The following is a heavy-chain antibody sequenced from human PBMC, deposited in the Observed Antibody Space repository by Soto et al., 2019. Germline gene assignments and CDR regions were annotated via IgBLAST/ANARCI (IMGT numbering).Heavy chain of an antibody. Sequence: GGSLRLSCAASGFTVSSNYMSWVRQAPGKGLEWVSVIYSGGSTYYADSVKGRFTISRDNSKNTLYLQMNSLRAEDTAVYYCATTDITMVRGAFDYWGQGTLVTVSS. J-gene: IGHJ4*02. CDR1: GFTVSSNY. CDR3: ATTDITMVRGAFDY. D-gene: IGHD3-10*01. CDR2: IYSGGST. V-gene: IGHV3-66*01.